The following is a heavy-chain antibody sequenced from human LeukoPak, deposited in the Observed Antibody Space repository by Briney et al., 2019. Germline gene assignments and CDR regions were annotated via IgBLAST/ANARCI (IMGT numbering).Heavy chain of an antibody. J-gene: IGHJ4*02. Sequence: SETLSLTCTVSGGSISSYYWSWIRQPPGKGLEWIGYIYYSGSTNYNPSLKSRVTISVDTSKNQFSLKLSSVTAADTAVYYCARVDQALTFGELFLDYWGQGTLVTVSS. V-gene: IGHV4-59*01. CDR1: GGSISSYY. D-gene: IGHD3-16*01. CDR3: ARVDQALTFGELFLDY. CDR2: IYYSGST.